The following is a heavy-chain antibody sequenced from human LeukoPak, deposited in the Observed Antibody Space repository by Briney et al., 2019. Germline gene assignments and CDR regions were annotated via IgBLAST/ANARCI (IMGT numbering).Heavy chain of an antibody. Sequence: GGSLRLSCAASGFTFSSYGMHWVRQAPGKGPEWVAVISYDGSNKYYADSVKGRFTISRDNSKNTLYLQMNSLRAEDTAVYYCARGYDSSGYWFDPWGQGTLVTVSS. J-gene: IGHJ5*02. CDR2: ISYDGSNK. D-gene: IGHD3-22*01. CDR1: GFTFSSYG. V-gene: IGHV3-30*03. CDR3: ARGYDSSGYWFDP.